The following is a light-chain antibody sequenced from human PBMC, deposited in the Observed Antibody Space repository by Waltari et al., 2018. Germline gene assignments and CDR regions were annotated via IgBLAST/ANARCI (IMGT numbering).Light chain of an antibody. V-gene: IGLV2-8*01. CDR1: SSDVGASNY. CDR2: DVN. CDR3: SSYAAYNNFV. Sequence: QSALTQPPSASGSPGQSVAISCTGTSSDVGASNYVSGYQQHPAKTPTRMLYDVNTRPWWVHDRFSGSKSGNTSSRTCSGLQAENEADYYCSSYAAYNNFVFGGGTKLTVL. J-gene: IGLJ2*01.